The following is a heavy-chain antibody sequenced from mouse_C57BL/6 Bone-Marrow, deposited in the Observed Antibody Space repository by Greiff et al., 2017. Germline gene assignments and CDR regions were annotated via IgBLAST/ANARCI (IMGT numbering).Heavy chain of an antibody. CDR3: ARPYYYGSSLYFDY. V-gene: IGHV5-6*01. CDR2: ISSGGSYT. CDR1: GFTFSSYG. D-gene: IGHD1-1*01. J-gene: IGHJ2*01. Sequence: EVQRVESGGDLVKPGGSLKLSCAASGFTFSSYGMSWVRQTPDKRLEWVATISSGGSYTSYPDSVNGRFTFYSDNAKNTQYLQMSSLKSEDTAMYSCARPYYYGSSLYFDYWGQGTTLTVSS.